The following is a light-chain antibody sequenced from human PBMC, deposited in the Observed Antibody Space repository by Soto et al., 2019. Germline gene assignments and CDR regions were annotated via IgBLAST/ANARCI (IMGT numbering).Light chain of an antibody. CDR2: GND. CDR1: SSNSGAGYD. Sequence: QSVLTQPPSVSGAPGQRVTISCTGSSSNSGAGYDVHWYQQLPGTAPNLLIYGNDNRPSGVPDRFSGSKSGTSASLAITGLQAEDEADYYCQSYDSRLSGSVFGGVTTLTVL. CDR3: QSYDSRLSGSV. J-gene: IGLJ3*02. V-gene: IGLV1-40*01.